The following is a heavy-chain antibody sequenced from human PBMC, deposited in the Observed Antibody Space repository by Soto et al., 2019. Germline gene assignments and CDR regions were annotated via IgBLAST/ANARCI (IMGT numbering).Heavy chain of an antibody. CDR3: AREYSSSFQGEEIDAFDI. CDR1: GYTFTSYD. V-gene: IGHV1-8*01. D-gene: IGHD6-6*01. CDR2: MNPNSGNT. J-gene: IGHJ3*02. Sequence: ASVKVSCKASGYTFTSYDINWVRQATGQGLEWMGWMNPNSGNTGYAQKFQGRVTMTRNTSISTAYMELSSLRSEDTAVYYCAREYSSSFQGEEIDAFDIWGQGTMVTVPS.